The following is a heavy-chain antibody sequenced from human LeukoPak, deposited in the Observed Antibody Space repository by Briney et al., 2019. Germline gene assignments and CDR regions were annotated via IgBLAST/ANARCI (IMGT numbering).Heavy chain of an antibody. CDR2: INPNRGGT. CDR1: GGTFSSYA. CDR3: ARDRLWGIAAAGRLWFDP. D-gene: IGHD6-13*01. J-gene: IGHJ5*02. Sequence: ASVKVSCKASGGTFSSYAISWVRQAPGQGVEWMGRINPNRGGTNYAKKFQGRVTMTRDTSISTAYMELSRLRSDDTAVYYCARDRLWGIAAAGRLWFDPWGQGTLVTVSS. V-gene: IGHV1-2*06.